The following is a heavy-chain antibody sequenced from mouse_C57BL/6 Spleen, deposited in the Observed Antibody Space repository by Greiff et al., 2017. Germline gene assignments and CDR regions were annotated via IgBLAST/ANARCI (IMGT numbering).Heavy chain of an antibody. J-gene: IGHJ2*01. D-gene: IGHD2-2*01. CDR3: AGDIGYDVGLDY. V-gene: IGHV1-72*01. CDR2: IDPDSGGT. CDR1: GYTFTSYW. Sequence: QVQLKQPGAELVKPGASVTLSCKASGYTFTSYWMHWVKQRPGRGLEWIGRIDPDSGGTKYNEKFKSKATLTVDKPSSTAYMQLSSLTSEDSAVYYWAGDIGYDVGLDYWGQGTTLTVAS.